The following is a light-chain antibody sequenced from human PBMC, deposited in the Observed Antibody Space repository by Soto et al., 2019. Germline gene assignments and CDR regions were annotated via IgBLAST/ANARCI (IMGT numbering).Light chain of an antibody. Sequence: DIQMTQSPSTLSASVGDRVAITCRASRNINNLLAWYQQKPGKAPKLLIYKASSLESGVPSRFSGSGSGTEFTLTISSLQPDDFATYYCQRYYSFPITFGGGTKVEIK. CDR3: QRYYSFPIT. J-gene: IGKJ4*01. CDR2: KAS. V-gene: IGKV1-5*03. CDR1: RNINNL.